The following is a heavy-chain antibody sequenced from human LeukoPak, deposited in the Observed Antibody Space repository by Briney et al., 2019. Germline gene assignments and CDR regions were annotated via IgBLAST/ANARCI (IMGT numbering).Heavy chain of an antibody. V-gene: IGHV4-30-4*08. CDR2: IYYSGST. D-gene: IGHD4-23*01. CDR3: ARDRRRHIYDYGGNDY. Sequence: SWVRQPPGKGLEWIGYIYYSGSTYYNPSLKSRVTISVDTSKNQFSLKLSSVTAADTAVYYCARDRRRHIYDYGGNDYWGQGTLVTVSS. J-gene: IGHJ4*02.